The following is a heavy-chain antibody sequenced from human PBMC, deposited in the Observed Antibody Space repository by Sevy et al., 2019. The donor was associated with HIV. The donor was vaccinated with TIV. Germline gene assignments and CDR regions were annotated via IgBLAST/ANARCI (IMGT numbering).Heavy chain of an antibody. D-gene: IGHD3-10*01. CDR1: GYTFTGYY. CDR3: ARDHHYGSEIADPVDY. CDR2: INPNSGGK. V-gene: IGHV1-2*02. Sequence: ASVKVSCKASGYTFTGYYMHWVRQAPGQGLEWMGWINPNSGGKNYAQKFQGRVTMTRDTSISTAYMEVSRLRSDDTAVYYCARDHHYGSEIADPVDYWGQGTLVTVSS. J-gene: IGHJ4*02.